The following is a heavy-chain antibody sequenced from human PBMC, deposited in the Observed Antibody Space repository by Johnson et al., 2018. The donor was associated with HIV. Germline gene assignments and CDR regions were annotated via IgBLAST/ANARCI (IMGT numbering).Heavy chain of an antibody. CDR1: GFTVSSNY. J-gene: IGHJ3*02. V-gene: IGHV3-15*01. CDR3: AREGVEGAFDI. CDR2: IKSKTDGGTT. Sequence: VQLVESGGGLVQPGGSLRLSCAASGFTVSSNYMSWVRQAPGKGLEWVGRIKSKTDGGTTDYAAPVKGRFTISSDDSKNTLYLQMNSLRAEDTAVYYCAREGVEGAFDIWGQGTMVTVSS. D-gene: IGHD2-15*01.